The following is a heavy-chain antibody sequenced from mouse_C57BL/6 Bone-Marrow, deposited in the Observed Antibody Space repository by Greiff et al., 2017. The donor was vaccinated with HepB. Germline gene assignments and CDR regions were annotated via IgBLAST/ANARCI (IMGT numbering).Heavy chain of an antibody. V-gene: IGHV1-61*01. CDR2: IYPSDSET. D-gene: IGHD4-1*01. J-gene: IGHJ4*01. Sequence: QVQLQQPGAELVRPGSSVKLSCKASGYTFTSYWMDWVKQRPGQGLEWIGNIYPSDSETHYNQKFKDKATLTVDKASSTAYMQLSSLTSEDAAVYYCARATGTEAMDYWGQGTSVTVSS. CDR1: GYTFTSYW. CDR3: ARATGTEAMDY.